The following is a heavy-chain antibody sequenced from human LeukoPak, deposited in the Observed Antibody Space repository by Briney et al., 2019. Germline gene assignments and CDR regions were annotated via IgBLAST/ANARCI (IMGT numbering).Heavy chain of an antibody. Sequence: GRSLRLSCAASGFTFTRYSMHWVRQAPGKGLEWVACISDDGRNKLHPASVEGRFTISRDNSKNMVYLKVNSLRTEDTAIYYCARDADYCRTAACHFDSWGQGTLVTVSS. D-gene: IGHD5-12*01. CDR1: GFTFTRYS. J-gene: IGHJ4*02. V-gene: IGHV3-30*04. CDR2: ISDDGRNK. CDR3: ARDADYCRTAACHFDS.